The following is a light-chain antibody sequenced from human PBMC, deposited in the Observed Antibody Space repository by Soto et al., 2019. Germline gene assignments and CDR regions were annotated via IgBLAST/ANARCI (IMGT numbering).Light chain of an antibody. V-gene: IGLV1-40*01. Sequence: QSVLTQPPSVSGAPGQRVTISCTGSSSNIGAGHDVHWYQQLPGTAPKLLIYGNNNRPSGVPDRFSGSRSGTSASLAISGLQAEDEAPYYCQAYDSSLRGSVFGGGTKLPVL. CDR1: SSNIGAGHD. J-gene: IGLJ3*02. CDR3: QAYDSSLRGSV. CDR2: GNN.